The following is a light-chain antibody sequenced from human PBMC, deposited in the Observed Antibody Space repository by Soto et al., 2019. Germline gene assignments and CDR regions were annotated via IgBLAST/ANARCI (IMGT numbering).Light chain of an antibody. CDR1: QSVSSY. CDR2: DAS. Sequence: EIVLTQSPATLSLSPGERATLSCRASQSVSSYLAWYQHKPGQAPRLLIYDASNRATVIPARFSGSGSGTDFTLIISRLAGEDFAVYSCQQSGNWITFGQGTRLEIK. V-gene: IGKV3-11*01. CDR3: QQSGNWIT. J-gene: IGKJ5*01.